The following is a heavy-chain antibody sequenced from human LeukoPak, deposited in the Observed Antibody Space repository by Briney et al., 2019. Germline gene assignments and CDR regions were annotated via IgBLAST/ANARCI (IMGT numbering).Heavy chain of an antibody. Sequence: ASVKVSCKASGYTFTSYYMHWVRQTPGQGLEWMGIINPSGGSTSYAQKFQGRVTMTRDMSTSTVYMELSSLRSEDTAVYYCVRASGTYYDFWSGYYYFDYWGQGTLVTVSS. CDR3: VRASGTYYDFWSGYYYFDY. J-gene: IGHJ4*02. CDR1: GYTFTSYY. V-gene: IGHV1-46*01. CDR2: INPSGGST. D-gene: IGHD3-3*01.